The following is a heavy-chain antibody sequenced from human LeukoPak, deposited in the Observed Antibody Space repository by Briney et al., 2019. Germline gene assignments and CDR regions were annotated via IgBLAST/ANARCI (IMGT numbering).Heavy chain of an antibody. J-gene: IGHJ4*02. D-gene: IGHD3-10*01. CDR3: ATEVWFRADS. V-gene: IGHV3-23*01. CDR2: ISPSGGST. Sequence: GGSLRLSCAASGFTFDSYGMNWVRQAPGKGLEWVSTISPSGGSTYYADSVKGRFTISRDNSKNTLYLQTNSLRADDTAVYYCATEVWFRADSWGQGTLVTVSS. CDR1: GFTFDSYG.